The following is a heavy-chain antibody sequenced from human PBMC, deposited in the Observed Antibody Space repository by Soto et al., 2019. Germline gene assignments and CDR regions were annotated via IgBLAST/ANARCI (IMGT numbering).Heavy chain of an antibody. D-gene: IGHD6-19*01. J-gene: IGHJ4*02. CDR1: GFSLNPRGVG. CDR2: IFWNDDK. CDR3: AYSSFALRHYLWLFNRFDH. V-gene: IGHV2-5*01. Sequence: SGLTLVNPTHTLTLTCTFSGFSLNPRGVGVGWIRQPPGEALEWLAVIFWNDDKRYSPSLKTRLTITKDTSKNQVTLTMSTMDPVDTATYYCAYSSFALRHYLWLFNRFDHWGQGALVTVSS.